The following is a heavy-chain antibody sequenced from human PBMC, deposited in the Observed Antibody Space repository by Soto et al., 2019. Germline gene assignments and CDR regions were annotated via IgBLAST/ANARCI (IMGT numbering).Heavy chain of an antibody. J-gene: IGHJ6*02. D-gene: IGHD2-2*01. Sequence: EVQLLESGGGLVQPGGSLRLSCAASGFTFSSYAMSWVRQAPGKGLEWVSAISGSGGSTYYADSVKGRFTISRDNAKNSLYLQMNSLRDEDTAVYYCARGLGYCSSTSCYYYYGMDVWGQGTTVTVSS. CDR1: GFTFSSYA. CDR3: ARGLGYCSSTSCYYYYGMDV. V-gene: IGHV3-23*01. CDR2: ISGSGGST.